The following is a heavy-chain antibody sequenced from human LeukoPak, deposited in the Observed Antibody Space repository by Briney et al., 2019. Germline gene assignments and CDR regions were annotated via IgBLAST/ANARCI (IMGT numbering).Heavy chain of an antibody. CDR2: INPNSGVT. J-gene: IGHJ4*02. V-gene: IGHV1-2*02. Sequence: ASVTVSCKASGYTFTGYYIHWVRQAPGQGLEWMGWINPNSGVTNYAQKFQGRFTMTRDTSISTAYMELNRLRSDDTAVYYCARGDGDGYNFWYWGQGTLVTVPS. CDR3: ARGDGDGYNFWY. D-gene: IGHD5-24*01. CDR1: GYTFTGYY.